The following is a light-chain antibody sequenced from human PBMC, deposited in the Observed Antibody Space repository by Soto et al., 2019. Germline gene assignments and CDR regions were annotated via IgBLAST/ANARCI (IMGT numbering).Light chain of an antibody. V-gene: IGKV3-20*01. Sequence: DIVLTQSPGTLSLSPGERATLSCRASQSVSSNYLAWYQQKPGQAPRLLIYGTSSRATGIPDRFSGSGSGTDFTLTISRLEPEDFAVYFCQQYTRWPFTFGPGTKVDIK. CDR2: GTS. J-gene: IGKJ3*01. CDR1: QSVSSNY. CDR3: QQYTRWPFT.